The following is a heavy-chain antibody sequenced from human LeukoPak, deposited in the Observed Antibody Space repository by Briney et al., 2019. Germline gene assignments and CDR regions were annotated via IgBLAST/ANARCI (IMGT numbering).Heavy chain of an antibody. CDR2: IWYDGSNK. V-gene: IGHV3-33*06. CDR1: GFTFSSYG. J-gene: IGHJ5*02. Sequence: GGSLRLSCAASGFTFSSYGMHWVRQAPGKGLEWVALIWYDGSNKYYADSVKGRLTISRDNSKNTLYLQMNSLRAEDTAVYYCAKSASVGATTYWFDLWGQGTPVTVSS. D-gene: IGHD1-26*01. CDR3: AKSASVGATTYWFDL.